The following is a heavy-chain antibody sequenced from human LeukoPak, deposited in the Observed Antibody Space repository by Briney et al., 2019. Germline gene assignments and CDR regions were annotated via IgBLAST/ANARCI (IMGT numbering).Heavy chain of an antibody. Sequence: GGSLRLSRTASGFIFSNYWMSWVRQAPGKGLEWVANIKEDGSEKYYVDSVKGRFTISRDNAKNSLFLQMNSLRAEDTAVYYCARDGLLWFGDSRTDFWGQGTLVTVSS. V-gene: IGHV3-7*01. D-gene: IGHD3-10*01. CDR3: ARDGLLWFGDSRTDF. CDR1: GFIFSNYW. J-gene: IGHJ4*02. CDR2: IKEDGSEK.